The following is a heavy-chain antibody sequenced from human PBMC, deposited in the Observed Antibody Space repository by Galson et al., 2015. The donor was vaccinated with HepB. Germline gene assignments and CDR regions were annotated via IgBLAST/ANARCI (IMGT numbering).Heavy chain of an antibody. Sequence: SVKVSCKASGYTFTSYYMHWVRQAPGQGLEWMGIINPSGGSTSYAQKFQGRVTMTRDTSTSTVYMELSSLRSGDTAAYYCASFLSQSTTKRKWGPYGMDVWGQGTTVTVSS. CDR3: ASFLSQSTTKRKWGPYGMDV. J-gene: IGHJ6*02. CDR2: INPSGGST. CDR1: GYTFTSYY. V-gene: IGHV1-46*01. D-gene: IGHD1-26*01.